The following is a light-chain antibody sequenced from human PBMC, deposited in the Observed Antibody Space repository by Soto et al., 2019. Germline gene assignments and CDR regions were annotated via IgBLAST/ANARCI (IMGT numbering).Light chain of an antibody. CDR1: QSINIY. CDR2: GAS. J-gene: IGKJ2*01. V-gene: IGKV1-39*01. Sequence: IQMTQSPSSLSASVGDSVTVTCRASQSINIYLNWYQQKPGKAPTLLIYGASSLQSGVPSRFTGGGSRTDITLTISSLQPEDFATYYGKQSYRSPYTFGQGTKLEIK. CDR3: KQSYRSPYT.